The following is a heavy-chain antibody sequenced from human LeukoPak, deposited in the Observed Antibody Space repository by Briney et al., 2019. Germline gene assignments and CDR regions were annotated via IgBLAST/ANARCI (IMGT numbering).Heavy chain of an antibody. CDR3: GRRSAYFFES. V-gene: IGHV3-23*01. CDR2: ITATGGGT. D-gene: IGHD2-21*01. J-gene: IGHJ4*02. Sequence: QPGGSLRLSCAASGFTFSSYAMSWVRQAPGKGLEWVSSITATGGGTFYADSVKGRFTISRDNSKSTLYLQMNSLRVDDTVVYYCGRRSAYFFESWGQGTLVTVSS. CDR1: GFTFSSYA.